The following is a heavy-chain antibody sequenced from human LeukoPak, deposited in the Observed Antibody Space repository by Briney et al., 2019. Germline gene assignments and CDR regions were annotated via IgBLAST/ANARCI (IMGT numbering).Heavy chain of an antibody. CDR2: IYYSGST. CDR3: ARHDVGKTFYYYGMDV. V-gene: IGHV4-39*01. J-gene: IGHJ6*02. D-gene: IGHD1-26*01. Sequence: SETLSLTCTVSGGSISSSSYYWGWIRQPPGKGLEWIGSIYYSGSTYYNPSLKSRVTISVDTSKNQFSLKLSSVTAADTAVYYCARHDVGKTFYYYGMDVWGQGTTVTVSS. CDR1: GGSISSSSYY.